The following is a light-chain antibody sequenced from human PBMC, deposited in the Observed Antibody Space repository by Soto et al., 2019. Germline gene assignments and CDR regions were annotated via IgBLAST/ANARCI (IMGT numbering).Light chain of an antibody. CDR3: SSYSSSSTLYV. J-gene: IGLJ1*01. CDR2: DVS. Sequence: QSALTQPASVSESPGQSITVSCTGTSSDVGGYNYVSWYQQHPGEAPKLMIYDVSDRPSGVSNRFSGSKSGNTASLTISGLQAEDEADYYCSSYSSSSTLYVFGTGTKLTVL. CDR1: SSDVGGYNY. V-gene: IGLV2-14*01.